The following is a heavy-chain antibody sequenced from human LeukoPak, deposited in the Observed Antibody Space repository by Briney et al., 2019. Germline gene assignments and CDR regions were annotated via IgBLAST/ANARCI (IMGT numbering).Heavy chain of an antibody. Sequence: ASVKVSCKASGYTFTDYLIHWVRQAPGQGPEWMGWIIPKGGSTKYAQKFQDRVTMTRDTSINTAYMELSGLRPDDTAVYYCARVPRPRDPTSSAAHQPFDYWGQGTLVIVS. CDR2: IIPKGGST. V-gene: IGHV1-2*02. CDR1: GYTFTDYL. D-gene: IGHD2-2*01. CDR3: ARVPRPRDPTSSAAHQPFDY. J-gene: IGHJ4*02.